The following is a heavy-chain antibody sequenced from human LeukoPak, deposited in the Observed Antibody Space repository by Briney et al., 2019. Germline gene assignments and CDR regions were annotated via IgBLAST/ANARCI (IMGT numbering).Heavy chain of an antibody. J-gene: IGHJ4*02. CDR1: GGSISGSSYY. D-gene: IGHD5-18*01. CDR3: ARQPRYGPFDY. CDR2: IYYSGST. V-gene: IGHV4-39*01. Sequence: SSETLSLTCTVSGGSISGSSYYWGWIRQPPGKGLEWIGTIYYSGSTYYNPSLKSRVTISVDTSKNQFSLKLSSVTAADTAVYYCARQPRYGPFDYWGQGTLVTVSS.